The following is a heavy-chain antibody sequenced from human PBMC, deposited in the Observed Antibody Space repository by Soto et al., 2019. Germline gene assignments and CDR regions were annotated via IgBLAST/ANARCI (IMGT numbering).Heavy chain of an antibody. CDR1: GFSFRDYD. CDR2: LGAARDP. D-gene: IGHD1-26*01. Sequence: EVQLVESGGGSVQPGESLRLSCAASGFSFRDYDMHWVRQRKGKGQEWFSALGAARDPYYVGSVKGRFSVSRDNAQNSLFLRMNNLRVDDTAVYFCARAYLGRLPRRADYYYAMDVWGRGTTVTVSS. V-gene: IGHV3-13*05. J-gene: IGHJ6*02. CDR3: ARAYLGRLPRRADYYYAMDV.